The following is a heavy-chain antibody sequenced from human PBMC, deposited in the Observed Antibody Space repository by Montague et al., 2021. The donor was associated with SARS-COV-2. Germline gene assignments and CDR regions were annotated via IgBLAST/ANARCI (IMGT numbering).Heavy chain of an antibody. D-gene: IGHD5-24*01. V-gene: IGHV4-34*01. CDR1: GGSSTNYF. Sequence: SETLSLTCAVYGGSSTNYFWTWIRQTPAKGLEWIGEITHTGNRDXXPSLKSRVILSVDKSKSQFSLKLTSVTAADTGVYYCARGTGQQLVFSYVYYGMDIWCQGTTVSVSS. CDR3: ARGTGQQLVFSYVYYGMDI. J-gene: IGHJ6*02. CDR2: ITHTGNR.